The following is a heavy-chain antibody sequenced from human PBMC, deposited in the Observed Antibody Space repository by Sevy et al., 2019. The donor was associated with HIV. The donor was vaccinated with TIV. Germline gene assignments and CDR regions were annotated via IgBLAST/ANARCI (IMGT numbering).Heavy chain of an antibody. CDR1: GFTVGSTY. CDR2: IYSGGNT. J-gene: IGHJ6*03. Sequence: GGSLRLSCAASGFTVGSTYMSWVRQAPGKGLEWVSIIYSGGNTYYADSVKGRFIISRDDSRNTLYLQMNSLRGEDTAVYFCAREATRYCSGGDCSRRNYYFHMDIWGKGTTVTVSS. V-gene: IGHV3-66*02. D-gene: IGHD2-15*01. CDR3: AREATRYCSGGDCSRRNYYFHMDI.